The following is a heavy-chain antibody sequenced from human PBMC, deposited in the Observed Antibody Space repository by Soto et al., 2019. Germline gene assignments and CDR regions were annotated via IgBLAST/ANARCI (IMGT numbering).Heavy chain of an antibody. CDR3: TTERDY. V-gene: IGHV3-73*02. Sequence: EVQLVESGGGLVQIGGSLKLSCATSGLNFSGSAMHWARQASGKGLEWVGRIRSRPHNYATTYAASVEGRFTISRDDSKNTVYLQMNGLKTYDTGMYYCTTERDYWGRGTLVNVSS. CDR2: IRSRPHNYAT. J-gene: IGHJ4*02. CDR1: GLNFSGSA.